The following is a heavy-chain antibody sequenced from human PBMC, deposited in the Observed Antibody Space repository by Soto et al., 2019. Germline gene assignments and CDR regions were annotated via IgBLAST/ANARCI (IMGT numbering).Heavy chain of an antibody. CDR3: ARDLSGSSNYYYYGMEV. V-gene: IGHV6-1*01. CDR1: GDSVSSNSAA. Sequence: PSQTLSLTCAISGDSVSSNSAAWNSIRQSPSRGLEWLGRTYYRSKWYNDYAVSVKSRITINPDTSKNQCSLQLNSVTPEDTAVYYCARDLSGSSNYYYYGMEVWGQGTTVTVSS. CDR2: TYYRSKWYN. J-gene: IGHJ6*02. D-gene: IGHD5-18*01.